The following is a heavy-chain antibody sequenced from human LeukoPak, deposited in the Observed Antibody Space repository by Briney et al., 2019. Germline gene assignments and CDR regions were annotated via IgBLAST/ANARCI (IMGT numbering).Heavy chain of an antibody. V-gene: IGHV3-48*04. D-gene: IGHD4/OR15-4a*01. CDR3: ARDVDYANPRHDY. J-gene: IGHJ4*02. CDR2: ISSSSSTI. Sequence: GGSLRLSCAASGFTFSSYRMNWVRQAPGKGLEWGSYISSSSSTIYYADSVKGRFTISRDNANNLLYLQMNSLRAEDTAVYYCARDVDYANPRHDYWGQGTLVTVSS. CDR1: GFTFSSYR.